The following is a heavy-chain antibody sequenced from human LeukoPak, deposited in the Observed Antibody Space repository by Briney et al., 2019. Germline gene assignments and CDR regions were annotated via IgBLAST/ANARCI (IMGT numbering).Heavy chain of an antibody. CDR3: VRLGRNTDSSGYYYYYDY. V-gene: IGHV3-21*01. CDR2: INKGATHM. CDR1: GFTFDDYA. D-gene: IGHD3-22*01. J-gene: IGHJ4*02. Sequence: PGGSLRLACTASGFTFDDYALSWVRQAPGEGLEWVSSINKGATHMYYPDSMKGQFTVSRDDAQNSLYLQMNSLRAEDTAVYYCVRLGRNTDSSGYYYYYDYWGRGALVTVSS.